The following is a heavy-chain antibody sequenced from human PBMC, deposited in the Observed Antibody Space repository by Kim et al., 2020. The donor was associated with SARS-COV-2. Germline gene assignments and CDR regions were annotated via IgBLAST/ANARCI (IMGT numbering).Heavy chain of an antibody. CDR2: IIPIFGTA. CDR3: ATYGSGSYYKGDY. CDR1: GGTFSSYA. V-gene: IGHV1-69*13. Sequence: SVKVSCKASGGTFSSYAISWVRQAPGQGLEWMGGIIPIFGTANYAQKFQGRVTITADESTSTAYMELSSLRSEDTAVYYCATYGSGSYYKGDYWGQGTLVTVSS. D-gene: IGHD3-10*01. J-gene: IGHJ4*02.